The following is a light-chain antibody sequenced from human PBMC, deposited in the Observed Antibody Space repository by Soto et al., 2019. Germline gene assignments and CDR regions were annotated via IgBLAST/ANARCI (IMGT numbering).Light chain of an antibody. CDR2: GAS. J-gene: IGKJ1*01. CDR1: QSVSSSY. V-gene: IGKV3-20*01. Sequence: EIVLTQSPGTLSLSPGERATLSCRASQSVSSSYLAWYQQKPGQAPRLLIYGASSRATGIPDRFSGSGSGKDFTLTISSRVPEDFAVYYCQQNVSSPPVTFSQGTKVEIK. CDR3: QQNVSSPPVT.